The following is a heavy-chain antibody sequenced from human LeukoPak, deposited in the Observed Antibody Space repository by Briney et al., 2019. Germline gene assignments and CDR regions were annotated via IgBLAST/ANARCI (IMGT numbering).Heavy chain of an antibody. V-gene: IGHV3-30*18. D-gene: IGHD1-26*01. Sequence: GGSLRLSCAASGFTFSSYGMHWVRYAPVKGLEWVAIISNDGSNKYYADSVKGRFTISRDNSKNTLYLQMNSLGAEDAAVYYCAKHPGDFTGIVDYYYMDVWGKGTTVTVSS. CDR2: ISNDGSNK. J-gene: IGHJ6*03. CDR1: GFTFSSYG. CDR3: AKHPGDFTGIVDYYYMDV.